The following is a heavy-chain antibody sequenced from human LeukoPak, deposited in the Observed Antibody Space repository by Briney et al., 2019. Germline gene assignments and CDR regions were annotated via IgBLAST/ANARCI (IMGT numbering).Heavy chain of an antibody. CDR3: ARGGLGGITAYSNYLFDY. J-gene: IGHJ4*02. CDR1: GGSISNYY. V-gene: IGHV4-59*08. D-gene: IGHD4-11*01. Sequence: PSETLSLTCTVSGGSISNYYWSWIRQTPGEGLEWIGYIYYSGSTNYNPSLKSRVTISINTSKNQFSLNLTSVTAADTAVYYCARGGLGGITAYSNYLFDYWGQGTLVTVSS. CDR2: IYYSGST.